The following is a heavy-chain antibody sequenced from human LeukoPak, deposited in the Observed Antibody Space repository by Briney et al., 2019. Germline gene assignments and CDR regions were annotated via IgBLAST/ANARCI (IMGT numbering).Heavy chain of an antibody. Sequence: PGGSLSLSCAASGFTISSYSMNWVRQAPGKGLEWVSSISSSGSYIYYADSVKGRFTISRDNAKNSLYLQMNSLRAEDTAVYYCARSRYCSSTSCYFDYWGQGTLVTVSS. D-gene: IGHD2-2*01. CDR2: ISSSGSYI. V-gene: IGHV3-21*01. CDR1: GFTISSYS. J-gene: IGHJ4*02. CDR3: ARSRYCSSTSCYFDY.